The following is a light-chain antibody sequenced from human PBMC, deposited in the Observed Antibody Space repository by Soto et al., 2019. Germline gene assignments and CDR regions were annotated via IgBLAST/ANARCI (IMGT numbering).Light chain of an antibody. J-gene: IGKJ4*01. V-gene: IGKV3D-20*01. CDR3: QQYGSLLS. CDR1: QSVSSSY. CDR2: DAS. Sequence: EIVLTQSPATLSLSPGERATLSCGASQSVSSSYLAWYQQKPGLAPRLLIYDASSRATGIPDRFSGSGSGTDFTLTISRLEPEDVAVYYCQQYGSLLSFGGGTKVDIK.